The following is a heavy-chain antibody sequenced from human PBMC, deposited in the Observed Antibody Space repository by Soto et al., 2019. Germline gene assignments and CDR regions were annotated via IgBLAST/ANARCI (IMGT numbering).Heavy chain of an antibody. Sequence: PSETLSLTCTVSGGSISSYYWSWIRQPPGKGLEWIGYIYYSGSTNYNPSLKSRFTISVDTSKNQFSLKLSSVTAADTAVYYYARSDGRYWGQGTLVTVSS. J-gene: IGHJ4*02. V-gene: IGHV4-59*01. CDR1: GGSISSYY. CDR2: IYYSGST. CDR3: ARSDGRY.